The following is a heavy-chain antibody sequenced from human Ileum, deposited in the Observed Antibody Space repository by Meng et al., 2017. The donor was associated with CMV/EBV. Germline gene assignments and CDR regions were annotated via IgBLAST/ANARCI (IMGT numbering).Heavy chain of an antibody. CDR1: GDSITSGYYY. J-gene: IGHJ4*02. CDR2: IYYSGST. D-gene: IGHD2-2*01. V-gene: IGHV4-39*07. CDR3: ARDPRRYCSTSSCYYFDH. Sequence: SETLSLTCTVSGDSITSGYYYWGWIRQPPGKGLEWIGSIYYSGSTYYNPSLKSRVTISVDTSKNQFSLKQSSVTAADTAVYYCARDPRRYCSTSSCYYFDHWGQGTLVTVYS.